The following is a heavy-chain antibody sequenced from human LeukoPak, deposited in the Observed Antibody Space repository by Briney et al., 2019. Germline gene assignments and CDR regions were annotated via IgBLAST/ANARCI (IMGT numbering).Heavy chain of an antibody. CDR3: TRVTGGSRFDFDY. CDR2: IRSKAYGGTT. V-gene: IGHV3-49*03. CDR1: GFTFCDYA. Sequence: GGSLRLSCTASGFTFCDYAMSWFRQAPGKGLEWVGFIRSKAYGGTTEYAASVKGRFTISRDDSKSIAYLQMNSLKTEDTAVYYCTRVTGGSRFDFDYWGQGTLVTVSS. D-gene: IGHD1-26*01. J-gene: IGHJ4*02.